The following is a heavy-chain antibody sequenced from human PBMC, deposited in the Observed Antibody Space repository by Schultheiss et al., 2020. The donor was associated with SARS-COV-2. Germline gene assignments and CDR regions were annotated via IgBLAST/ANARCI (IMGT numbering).Heavy chain of an antibody. CDR3: VRVAMTTVTELDY. J-gene: IGHJ4*02. V-gene: IGHV3-21*01. CDR1: GFTFDDYA. CDR2: ISSSGAYI. Sequence: GGSLRLSCAASGFTFDDYAMNWVRQAPGKGLEWVSSISSSGAYIYYTDSLRGRFTISRDNAKNSLYLQLNSLRVEDTAVYYCVRVAMTTVTELDYWGQGTLVTVSS. D-gene: IGHD4-17*01.